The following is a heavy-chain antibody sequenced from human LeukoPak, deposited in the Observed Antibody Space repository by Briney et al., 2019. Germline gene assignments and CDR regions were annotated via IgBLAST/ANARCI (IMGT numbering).Heavy chain of an antibody. CDR2: IWLDGSDQ. CDR3: VRDADISGWYSYSDY. D-gene: IGHD6-19*01. V-gene: IGHV3-33*07. CDR1: GFNFKYVW. Sequence: GGSLRLSCAASGFNFKYVWMNWVRQAPGKGLEWVAIIWLDGSDQRYADSVKGRFSISRDNSKNILYLQMNSLRAEDTAVYHCVRDADISGWYSYSDYWGQGTLVTVSS. J-gene: IGHJ4*02.